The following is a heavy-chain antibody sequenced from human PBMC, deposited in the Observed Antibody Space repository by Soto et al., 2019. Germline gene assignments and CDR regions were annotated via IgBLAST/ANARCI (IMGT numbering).Heavy chain of an antibody. J-gene: IGHJ4*02. CDR3: ASHYDSSGYYYRGRDY. V-gene: IGHV1-69*12. CDR1: GGTFSSYA. CDR2: IIPIFGTA. Sequence: QVQLVQSGAEVKKPGSSVKVSCKASGGTFSSYAISWVRQAPGQGLEWMGGIIPIFGTADYAQKFQGRVTITADESRSTGNMEPSSLRSEDTAVYYCASHYDSSGYYYRGRDYWGQGTLVTVSS. D-gene: IGHD3-22*01.